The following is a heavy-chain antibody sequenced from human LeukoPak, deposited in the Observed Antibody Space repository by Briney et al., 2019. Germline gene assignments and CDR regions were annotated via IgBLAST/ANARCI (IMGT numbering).Heavy chain of an antibody. CDR3: AELGITMIGGV. V-gene: IGHV3-48*03. Sequence: GGSLRLSCAASGFTFTRYWMNWVRQAPGKGLEWVSYISSSGSTIYYADSVKGRFTISRDNAKNSLYLQMNSLRAEDTAVYYCAELGITMIGGVWGKGTTVTISS. CDR1: GFTFTRYW. J-gene: IGHJ6*04. CDR2: ISSSGSTI. D-gene: IGHD3-10*02.